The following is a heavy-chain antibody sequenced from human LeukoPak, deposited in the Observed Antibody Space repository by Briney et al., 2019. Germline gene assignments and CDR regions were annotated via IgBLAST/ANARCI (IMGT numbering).Heavy chain of an antibody. J-gene: IGHJ6*03. D-gene: IGHD6-13*01. CDR2: ISGSGGST. CDR1: GFTFNNYA. CDR3: AREVGGSSWYYYYYMDV. V-gene: IGHV3-23*01. Sequence: GGSLRLSCAASGFTFNNYAMSWVRQAPGKGLEWVSAISGSGGSTYYADSVKGRFTISRDNSKNTLYLQMNSLRAEDTAVYYCAREVGGSSWYYYYYMDVWGKGTTVTVSS.